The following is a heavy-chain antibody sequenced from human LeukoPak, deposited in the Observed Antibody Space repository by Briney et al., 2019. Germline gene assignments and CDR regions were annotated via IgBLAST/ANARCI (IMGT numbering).Heavy chain of an antibody. V-gene: IGHV3-23*01. CDR3: AKDHNIAVAGTPFDY. Sequence: PRGSLRLSCAASGFTFSSYAMSWVRQAPGKGLEWVSAISGSGGSTYYADSVKGRFTISRDNSKNTLYLQTNSLRAEDTAVYYCAKDHNIAVAGTPFDYWGQGTLVTVSS. D-gene: IGHD6-19*01. J-gene: IGHJ4*02. CDR2: ISGSGGST. CDR1: GFTFSSYA.